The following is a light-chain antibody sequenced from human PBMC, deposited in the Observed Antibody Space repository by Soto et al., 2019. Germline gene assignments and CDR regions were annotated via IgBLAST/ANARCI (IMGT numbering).Light chain of an antibody. J-gene: IGKJ1*01. CDR2: RAS. V-gene: IGKV3-15*01. CDR3: QQYTARPPWT. Sequence: EIVMTQSPATLSVSPGERATLSCRASQSVSSNLAWYQQKPGQAPRLLIYRASTRATGIPARFSGSGSGTEFTLTISSLQSEDFAVYYCQQYTARPPWTFGQGTKV. CDR1: QSVSSN.